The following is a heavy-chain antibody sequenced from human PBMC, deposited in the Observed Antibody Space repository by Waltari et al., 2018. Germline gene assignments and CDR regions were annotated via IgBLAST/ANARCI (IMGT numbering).Heavy chain of an antibody. CDR2: INHSGST. CDR1: GGSFSGYY. V-gene: IGHV4-34*01. J-gene: IGHJ5*02. CDR3: CRGGLRRWFDP. D-gene: IGHD2-15*01. Sequence: QVQLQQWGAGLLKPSETLSLTCAVYGGSFSGYYWSWIRQPPGKGLEWIGEINHSGSTHYNPSLKSRVTISVDTSKNQFSLKLSSVTSADTAVYYCCRGGLRRWFDPWGQGTLVTVSS.